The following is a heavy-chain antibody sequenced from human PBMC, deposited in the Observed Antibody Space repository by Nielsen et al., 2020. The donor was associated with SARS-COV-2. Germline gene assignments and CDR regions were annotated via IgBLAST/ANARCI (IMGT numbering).Heavy chain of an antibody. D-gene: IGHD4-17*01. CDR1: GGSFSGYY. CDR2: INHSGST. CDR3: ARGRLTTPYFDY. V-gene: IGHV4-34*01. J-gene: IGHJ4*02. Sequence: GSLKLSCAVYGGSFSGYYWSWIRQPPGKGLEWIGEINHSGSTNYNPSLKSRVTISVDTSKNQFSLKLSSVTAADTAVYYCARGRLTTPYFDYWGQGTLVTVSS.